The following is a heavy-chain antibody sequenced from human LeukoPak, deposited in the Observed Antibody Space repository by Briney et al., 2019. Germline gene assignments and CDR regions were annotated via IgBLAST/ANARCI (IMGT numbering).Heavy chain of an antibody. D-gene: IGHD5-24*01. CDR2: IKQDGSDK. V-gene: IGHV3-7*01. J-gene: IGHJ4*02. CDR3: AQRGIY. Sequence: GGSLRLSCEASGFSISDHWMTWVRQTPGKGPEWVASIKQDGSDKYYVDSVKGRFTISKDNAKNSLWLQMNSLREEDTAVYYCAQRGIYWGQGTLVTVSS. CDR1: GFSISDHW.